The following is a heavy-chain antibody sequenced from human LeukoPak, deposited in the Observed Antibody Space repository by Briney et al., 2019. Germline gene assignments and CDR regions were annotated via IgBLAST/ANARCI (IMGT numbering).Heavy chain of an antibody. CDR1: GFTFSSYE. CDR3: AKAPVDFWSGYPSY. D-gene: IGHD3-3*01. J-gene: IGHJ4*02. V-gene: IGHV3-30*02. CDR2: IRYDGSNK. Sequence: GGSLRLSCAASGFTFSSYEMNWVRQAPGKGLEWVAFIRYDGSNKYYADSVKGRFTISRDNSKNTLYLQMNSLRAEDTAVYYYAKAPVDFWSGYPSYWGQGTLVTVSS.